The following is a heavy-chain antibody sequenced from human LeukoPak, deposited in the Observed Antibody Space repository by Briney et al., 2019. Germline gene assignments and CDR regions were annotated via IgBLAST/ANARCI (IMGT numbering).Heavy chain of an antibody. CDR2: IYHSGST. J-gene: IGHJ4*02. V-gene: IGHV4-38-2*02. Sequence: SETLSLTCTVSGYSISSGYYWGWIRQPPGKGLEWIGSIYHSGSTYYNPSLKSRVTISVDTSKNQFSLKLSSVTAADTAVYYCARARYSSGWYFDYWGQETLVTVSS. CDR3: ARARYSSGWYFDY. CDR1: GYSISSGYY. D-gene: IGHD6-19*01.